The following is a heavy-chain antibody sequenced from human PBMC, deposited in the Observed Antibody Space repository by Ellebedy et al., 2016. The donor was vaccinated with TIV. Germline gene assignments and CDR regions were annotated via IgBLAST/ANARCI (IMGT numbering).Heavy chain of an antibody. CDR1: GFTFSGDW. Sequence: GESLKISXAASGFTFSGDWMSWVRQAPGKGLEWVANIKHDGSDKYYVDSVKGRFTISRDNAKNSLYLQMNSLRAEDTAVYYCARRGDWGQGTLVTVSS. J-gene: IGHJ4*02. CDR2: IKHDGSDK. V-gene: IGHV3-7*02. CDR3: ARRGD. D-gene: IGHD1-26*01.